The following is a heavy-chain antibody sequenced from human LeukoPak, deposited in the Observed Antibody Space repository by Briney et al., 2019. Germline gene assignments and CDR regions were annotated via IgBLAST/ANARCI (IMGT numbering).Heavy chain of an antibody. CDR2: ISGSGGST. D-gene: IGHD2-15*01. Sequence: PGGSLRLSCAASGSTFSSYAMSWVRQAPGKGLEWVSAISGSGGSTYYADSVKGRFTMSRDNSKNTLYLQMNSLRAEDTAVYYCAKDPALRVAVVVVAAKREGYWGQGTLVTVSS. J-gene: IGHJ4*02. V-gene: IGHV3-23*01. CDR1: GSTFSSYA. CDR3: AKDPALRVAVVVVAAKREGY.